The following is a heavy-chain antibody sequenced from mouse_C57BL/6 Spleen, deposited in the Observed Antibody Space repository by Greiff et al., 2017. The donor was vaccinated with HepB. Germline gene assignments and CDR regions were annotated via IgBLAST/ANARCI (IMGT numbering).Heavy chain of an antibody. CDR2: INPNNGGT. J-gene: IGHJ2*01. V-gene: IGHV1-18*01. CDR1: GYTFTDYN. Sequence: EVQLQQSGPELVKPGASVKIPCKASGYTFTDYNMDWVKQSHGKSLEWIGDINPNNGGTIYNQKFKGKATLTVDKSSSTAYMELRSLTSEDTAVYYCARGRPTVVATPFYYFDYWGQGTTLTVSS. D-gene: IGHD1-1*01. CDR3: ARGRPTVVATPFYYFDY.